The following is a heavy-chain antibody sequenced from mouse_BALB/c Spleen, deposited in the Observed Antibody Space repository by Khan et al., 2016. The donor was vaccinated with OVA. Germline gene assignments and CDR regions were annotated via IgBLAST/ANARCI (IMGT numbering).Heavy chain of an antibody. J-gene: IGHJ2*01. V-gene: IGHV1-7*01. CDR3: ARDRIDY. CDR1: GYTFTSYW. Sequence: QVQLKESGAELAKPGASVKMSCKASGYTFTSYWMHWVKQRPGQGLEWIGYINPSAGYTDYNQKFKDKATLTADKSSSTAYMQLNSLTSEDSAVYYWARDRIDYGGQGTTLTVSS. CDR2: INPSAGYT.